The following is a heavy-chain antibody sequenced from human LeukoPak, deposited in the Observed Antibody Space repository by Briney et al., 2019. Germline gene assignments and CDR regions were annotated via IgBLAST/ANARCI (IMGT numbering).Heavy chain of an antibody. CDR2: IDPNSGDT. J-gene: IGHJ4*02. D-gene: IGHD3-22*01. CDR1: GYSFTGYF. Sequence: ASAKVSCKASGYSFTGYFIHWVRQAPGQGVEWMGCIDPNSGDTKYAQKFQGRVSMPRDTSTRTAYMELSRLRSDDTAVYFCARSGSTGYSLDYWGQGTLVTVSS. V-gene: IGHV1-2*02. CDR3: ARSGSTGYSLDY.